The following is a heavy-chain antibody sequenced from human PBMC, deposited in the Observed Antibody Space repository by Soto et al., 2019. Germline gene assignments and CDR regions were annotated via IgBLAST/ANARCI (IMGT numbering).Heavy chain of an antibody. CDR2: IYYSGST. Sequence: LSLTCTVSGGPISGYYWSWIRQPPGKGLEWIGNIYYSGSTNYKPSLKSRVTISVDTSKNQFSLKLSSVTAADTAVYYCASSAPDYYYDSSGFDNWGQGALVTVSS. J-gene: IGHJ4*02. CDR1: GGPISGYY. CDR3: ASSAPDYYYDSSGFDN. V-gene: IGHV4-59*01. D-gene: IGHD3-22*01.